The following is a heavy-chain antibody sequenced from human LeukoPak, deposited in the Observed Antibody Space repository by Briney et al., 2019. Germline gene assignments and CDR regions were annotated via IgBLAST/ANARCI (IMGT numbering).Heavy chain of an antibody. CDR2: ISGGGGIT. CDR1: GFTLSSYA. D-gene: IGHD3-9*01. CDR3: ARGREPDYDILTGYPKGIDYYFDY. Sequence: GGSLRLSCAASGFTLSSYAMSWVRQAPGKGLEWVSVISGGGGITYYADSVKGRFTISRDNSKNTLYLQMNSLRAEDTAVYYCARGREPDYDILTGYPKGIDYYFDYWGQGTLVTVSS. J-gene: IGHJ4*02. V-gene: IGHV3-23*01.